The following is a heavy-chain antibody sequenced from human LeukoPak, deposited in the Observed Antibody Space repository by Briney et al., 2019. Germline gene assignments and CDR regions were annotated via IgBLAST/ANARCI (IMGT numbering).Heavy chain of an antibody. CDR2: ISYDGSNK. V-gene: IGHV3-30-3*01. J-gene: IGHJ4*02. CDR3: ARGTFLVWGICLDY. D-gene: IGHD3-16*01. Sequence: PGGSLRLSCAASGFTFSSYAMYWVRQAPGKGLEWVAVISYDGSNKYYADSVKGRFTISRDNSKNTLYLQMNSLRAEDTAVYYCARGTFLVWGICLDYWGQGTLVTVSS. CDR1: GFTFSSYA.